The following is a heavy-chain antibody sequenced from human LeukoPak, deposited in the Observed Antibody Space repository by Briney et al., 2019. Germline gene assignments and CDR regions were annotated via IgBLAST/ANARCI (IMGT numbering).Heavy chain of an antibody. Sequence: PGGSLRLSCAASGFTFSSYGMHWVRQAPGKGLEWVAFIRYDGSNKYYGDSVKGRFTISRDDSKNSLYLQMSSLRAEDTAVYYCAISGLDYWGQGTLVTVSS. CDR3: AISGLDY. CDR1: GFTFSSYG. CDR2: IRYDGSNK. J-gene: IGHJ4*02. V-gene: IGHV3-30*02. D-gene: IGHD1-26*01.